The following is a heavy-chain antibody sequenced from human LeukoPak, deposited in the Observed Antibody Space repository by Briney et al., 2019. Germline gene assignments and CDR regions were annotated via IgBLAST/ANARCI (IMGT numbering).Heavy chain of an antibody. V-gene: IGHV3-23*01. Sequence: GGSLRLSCAASGFTFSNYAMSWVRQAPGKGLEWVPGIGVSGYSTYHADSVRGRFTISRDNSKNTLFLQMNSLRAEDTAVYYCAKEAAGDVRYSGNYYNDYWGQGTLVTVSS. CDR2: IGVSGYST. CDR3: AKEAAGDVRYSGNYYNDY. J-gene: IGHJ4*02. CDR1: GFTFSNYA. D-gene: IGHD1-26*01.